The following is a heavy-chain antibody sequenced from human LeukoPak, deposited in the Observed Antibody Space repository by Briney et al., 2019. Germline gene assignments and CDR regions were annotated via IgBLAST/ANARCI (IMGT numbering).Heavy chain of an antibody. CDR3: ARVGATLDY. V-gene: IGHV3-74*01. Sequence: DSVKGRFSISRDNAKNTLYLQMNSLRAEDTAVYYCARVGATLDYWGQGTLVTVSS. J-gene: IGHJ4*02. D-gene: IGHD1-26*01.